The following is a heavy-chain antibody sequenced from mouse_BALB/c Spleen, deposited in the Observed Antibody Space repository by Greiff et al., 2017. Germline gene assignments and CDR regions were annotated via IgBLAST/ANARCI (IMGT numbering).Heavy chain of an antibody. J-gene: IGHJ1*01. CDR3: ARGGGSSSEGYFDV. CDR1: GFTFSDYG. D-gene: IGHD1-1*01. V-gene: IGHV5-15*02. CDR2: ISNLAYSI. Sequence: EVKLVESGGGLVQPGGSRKLSCAASGFTFSDYGMAWVRQAPGKGPEWVAFISNLAYSIYYADTVTGRFTISRENAKNTLYLEMSSLRSEDTAMYYCARGGGSSSEGYFDVWGAGTTVTVSS.